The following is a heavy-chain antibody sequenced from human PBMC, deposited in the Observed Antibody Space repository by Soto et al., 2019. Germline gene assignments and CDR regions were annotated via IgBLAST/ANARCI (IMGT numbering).Heavy chain of an antibody. D-gene: IGHD3-10*01. CDR1: GGSITNSNW. V-gene: IGHV4-4*02. Sequence: QVQLQESGPGLVKPSGTLSLICVVSGGSITNSNWWSWVRQPPGKGLEWIGEISHNDSSNYNPSRQRPVTVSVDKSKHQFSLNLKAVTAPDTAVYYCARTNLTMLRGVGPHSRGMDAWGPGTTVTVSS. J-gene: IGHJ6*02. CDR3: ARTNLTMLRGVGPHSRGMDA. CDR2: ISHNDSS.